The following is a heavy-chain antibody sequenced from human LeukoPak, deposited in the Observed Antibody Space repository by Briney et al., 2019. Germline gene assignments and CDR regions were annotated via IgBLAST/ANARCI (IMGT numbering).Heavy chain of an antibody. V-gene: IGHV4-34*01. D-gene: IGHD2-2*02. CDR2: INHSGST. CDR1: GGSFSGYY. Sequence: SETLSLTCAVYGGSFSGYYWSWIRQPPGKGLEWVGEINHSGSTNYNPSLKSRVTISVDTSKNQFSLKLSSVTDADTAVYYCARITYQDIVVVPAAIAPYYYYYYMDVWGKGTTVTVSS. CDR3: ARITYQDIVVVPAAIAPYYYYYYMDV. J-gene: IGHJ6*03.